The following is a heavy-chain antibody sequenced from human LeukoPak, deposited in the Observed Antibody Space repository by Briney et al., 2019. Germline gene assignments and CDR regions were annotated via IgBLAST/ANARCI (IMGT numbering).Heavy chain of an antibody. J-gene: IGHJ6*02. V-gene: IGHV1-2*06. D-gene: IGHD4-11*01. CDR3: ASLTFLYSNYYYYYGMDV. CDR2: INPNSGGT. Sequence: GASVKVSCKASGYTFTGYYMHWVRQAPGQGLEWMGRINPNSGGTSYAQKFQGRVTMTRDTSISTAYMELSRLRSDDTAVYYCASLTFLYSNYYYYYGMDVWGQGTTVTVSS. CDR1: GYTFTGYY.